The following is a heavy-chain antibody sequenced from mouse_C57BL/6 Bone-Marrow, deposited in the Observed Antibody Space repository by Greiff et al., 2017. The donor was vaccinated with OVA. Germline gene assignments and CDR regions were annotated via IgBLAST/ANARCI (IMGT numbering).Heavy chain of an antibody. D-gene: IGHD2-4*01. CDR1: GYTFTSYG. CDR2: IYPRSGNT. CDR3: ASDYPAWFAY. V-gene: IGHV1-81*01. J-gene: IGHJ3*01. Sequence: VQGVESGAELARPGASVKLSCKASGYTFTSYGISWVKQRTGQGLEWIGEIYPRSGNTYYNEKFKGKATLTADKSSSTAYMELRSLTSEDSAVYFCASDYPAWFAYWGQGTLVTVSA.